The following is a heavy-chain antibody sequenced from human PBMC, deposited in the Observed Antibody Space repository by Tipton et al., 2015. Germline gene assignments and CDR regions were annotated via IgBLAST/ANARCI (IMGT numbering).Heavy chain of an antibody. CDR1: GGSISRYY. V-gene: IGHV4-59*12. CDR3: ARERENSYGSFDH. D-gene: IGHD3-16*01. J-gene: IGHJ4*02. CDR2: IYYSGST. Sequence: TLSLTCTVSGGSISRYYWSWIRQPPGKGLEWIGYIYYSGSTNYNPSLKSRVTVLLDTSKTQFSLSLTSVTAADTAVYYCARERENSYGSFDHWGQGSLVTVSS.